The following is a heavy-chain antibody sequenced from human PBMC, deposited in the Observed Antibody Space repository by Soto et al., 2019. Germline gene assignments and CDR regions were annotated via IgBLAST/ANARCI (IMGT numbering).Heavy chain of an antibody. CDR2: IKGDGSST. Sequence: EVQLVESGGGLVQPGGSLRLSCAASGFTFSTYWMHWVRQAPGTGLEWVSRIKGDGSSTSYADSVEGRFTISRDNAKNTVYLQMNSLGDEDTAVYWCARGIRNYYGVDVWGQGTTVTVSS. V-gene: IGHV3-74*01. J-gene: IGHJ6*02. CDR1: GFTFSTYW. CDR3: ARGIRNYYGVDV.